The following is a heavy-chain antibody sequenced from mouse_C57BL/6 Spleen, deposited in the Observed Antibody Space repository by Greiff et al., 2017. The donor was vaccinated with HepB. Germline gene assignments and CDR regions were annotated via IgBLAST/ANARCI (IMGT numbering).Heavy chain of an antibody. J-gene: IGHJ1*03. CDR2: ILPNSGST. D-gene: IGHD1-1*01. CDR1: GYTFTSYW. V-gene: IGHV1-64*01. CDR3: ARSTYYYGSIDWYFDV. Sequence: QVQLQQPGAELVKPGASVTLSCKASGYTFTSYWMHWVKQRPGQGLEWIGMILPNSGSTNYNEKFKSKDTLTVDKSSSTAYMQLSSLTAEDSAVYYCARSTYYYGSIDWYFDVWGTGTTVTVSS.